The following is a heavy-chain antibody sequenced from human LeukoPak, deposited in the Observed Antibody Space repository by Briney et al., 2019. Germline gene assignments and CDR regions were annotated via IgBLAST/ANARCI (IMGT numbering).Heavy chain of an antibody. J-gene: IGHJ5*02. CDR1: GFTFSHYG. CDR2: IQYDGSDK. CDR3: ARELRQIRLNGLDP. V-gene: IGHV3-30*02. Sequence: GGSLRLSCAASGFTFSHYGMHWVRQAPGKGLEWVAFIQYDGSDKYYADSVKGRFTISRDNSKNTLYLQMNSLRVEETALYSCARELRQIRLNGLDPRGQGTVVTVSS. D-gene: IGHD1-7*01.